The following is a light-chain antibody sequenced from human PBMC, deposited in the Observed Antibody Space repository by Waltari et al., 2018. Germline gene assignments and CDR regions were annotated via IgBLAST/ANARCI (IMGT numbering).Light chain of an antibody. CDR3: CSFTSRSTWV. V-gene: IGLV2-14*01. CDR1: SSDVGGYNL. CDR2: DVS. Sequence: QSALTQPASVSGSPGQSITISCTGTSSDVGGYNLVSWYQQHPGKVPKLLIFDVSNRPSGVSNRFSGSKSGNTASLTISGLQAEDESDYYCCSFTSRSTWVFGGGTKLTVL. J-gene: IGLJ3*02.